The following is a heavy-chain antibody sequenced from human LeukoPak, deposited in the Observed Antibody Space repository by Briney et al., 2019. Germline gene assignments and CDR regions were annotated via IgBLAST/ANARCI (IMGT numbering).Heavy chain of an antibody. V-gene: IGHV5-51*01. CDR1: GYPFTNYW. CDR3: ARSSYYGDILPFDY. D-gene: IGHD3-10*01. Sequence: GESLKISCKGSGYPFTNYWIGWVRQMPGKGLECMGIIYPGDSDTRYSPSFQGQVTISADKSISTAYLQWSSLRASNTAMYYCARSSYYGDILPFDYWGQGTLVTVSS. J-gene: IGHJ4*02. CDR2: IYPGDSDT.